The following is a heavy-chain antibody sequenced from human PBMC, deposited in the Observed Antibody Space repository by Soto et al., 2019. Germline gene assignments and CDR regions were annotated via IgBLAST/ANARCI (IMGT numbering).Heavy chain of an antibody. CDR3: AKGGCGSYNCRWFDP. CDR1: GFTFSDYA. Sequence: GGSLRLSCAASGFTFSDYAMSWVRQAPGKGLEWVSAISGAGETLYYADSVKGRFTVSRDNSKNTLYLQVNSLRVEDTAAYYCAKGGCGSYNCRWFDPWGQGTLVTVSS. V-gene: IGHV3-23*01. J-gene: IGHJ5*02. D-gene: IGHD1-1*01. CDR2: ISGAGETL.